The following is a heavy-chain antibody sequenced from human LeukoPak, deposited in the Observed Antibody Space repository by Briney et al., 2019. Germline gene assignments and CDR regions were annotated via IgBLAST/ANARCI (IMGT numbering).Heavy chain of an antibody. CDR2: ISGSGGST. D-gene: IGHD3-22*01. CDR1: GFTFSSYG. Sequence: PGGPLRLSCAASGFTFSSYGMSWVRQAPGKVLEWVSAISGSGGSTYYADSVKGRFTISRDNSKNTLYLQMNSLRAEDTAVYYCAKDAAYYYDSSGYSYFDYWGQGTLVTVSS. V-gene: IGHV3-23*01. J-gene: IGHJ4*02. CDR3: AKDAAYYYDSSGYSYFDY.